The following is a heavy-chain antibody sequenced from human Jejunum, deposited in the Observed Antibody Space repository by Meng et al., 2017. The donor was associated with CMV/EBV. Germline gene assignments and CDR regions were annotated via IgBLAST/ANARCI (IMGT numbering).Heavy chain of an antibody. CDR2: FYSSDTY. CDR3: ARGPGASTREGFDH. D-gene: IGHD1-26*01. Sequence: VQLQEWGPGLGKASEPLSLTCTVSGGSINNYYWSWIRQSDGKGLEWIGRFYSSDTYNYHPSLNSRVTMSLDTSKKQFSLILSSVTAADTARYYCARGPGASTREGFDHWGLGTLVTVSS. J-gene: IGHJ4*02. CDR1: GGSINNYY. V-gene: IGHV4-4*07.